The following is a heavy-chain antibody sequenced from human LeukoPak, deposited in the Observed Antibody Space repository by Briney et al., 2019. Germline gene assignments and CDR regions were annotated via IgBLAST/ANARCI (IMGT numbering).Heavy chain of an antibody. J-gene: IGHJ4*02. V-gene: IGHV3-33*01. CDR2: IWYDGGNK. D-gene: IGHD3-10*01. CDR3: ARGDYYGSPFDY. CDR1: GFTFSNFG. Sequence: GRSLRLSCAASGFTFSNFGMHWVRQAPGKGLEWVAVIWYDGGNKYYADSVQGRSTISRDNSKNTLYLQMNSLRVEDTAVYYCARGDYYGSPFDYWGQGTLVTVSS.